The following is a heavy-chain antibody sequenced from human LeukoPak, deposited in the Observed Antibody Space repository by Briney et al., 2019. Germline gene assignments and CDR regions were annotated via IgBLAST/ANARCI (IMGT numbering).Heavy chain of an antibody. V-gene: IGHV3-74*01. CDR3: ATQHGGNPAY. J-gene: IGHJ4*02. CDR2: ITNDGSST. D-gene: IGHD1-14*01. CDR1: GFIFSNCG. Sequence: GGSLRLSGAASGFIFSNCGMNWVHQAPGKGLEWVSRITNDGSSTTYADSVKGRFTISRDNAKNMLYLQVNSLRAEDTAVYYCATQHGGNPAYWGQGTLVTVSS.